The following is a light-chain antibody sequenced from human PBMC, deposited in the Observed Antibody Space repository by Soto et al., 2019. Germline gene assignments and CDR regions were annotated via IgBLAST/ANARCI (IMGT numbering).Light chain of an antibody. V-gene: IGKV3-20*01. CDR3: QQYGSSPIT. J-gene: IGKJ1*01. CDR1: QTINRMY. CDR2: RTS. Sequence: EIVLTQSPGNLSLSPGERATLSCKASQTINRMYVAWYQQKPGQAPRLLIYRTSDRANGIPGRFSGSGSGTDFTLTISRLEPADFAIYYCQQYGSSPITFGQGTKV.